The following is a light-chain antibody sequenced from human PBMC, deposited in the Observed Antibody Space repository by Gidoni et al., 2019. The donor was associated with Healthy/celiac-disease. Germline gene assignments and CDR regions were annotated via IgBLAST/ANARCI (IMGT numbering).Light chain of an antibody. CDR3: EQYNSYSPS. Sequence: DIQMTQSPSTLSASVGDRVTITCRASQSISSWLAWYQQKPGKAPTLLIDKASSLESGVPSRFSGSGSGTEFTLTISSLQPDDFATYYCEQYNSYSPSFGQGTKVEIK. CDR2: KAS. J-gene: IGKJ1*01. V-gene: IGKV1-5*03. CDR1: QSISSW.